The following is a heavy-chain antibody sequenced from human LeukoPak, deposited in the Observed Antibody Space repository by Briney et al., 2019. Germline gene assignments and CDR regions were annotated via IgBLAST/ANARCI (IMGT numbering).Heavy chain of an antibody. CDR1: GYTFTSYG. Sequence: ASVTVSCKASGYTFTSYGISWVRQAPGQGREWMGWISAYNGNTNYAQKLQGRVTMTTDTSTSTAYMELRSLRSDDTAVYYCARDEDWNYGTAYDWFDPWGQGTLVTVSS. D-gene: IGHD1-7*01. J-gene: IGHJ5*02. CDR3: ARDEDWNYGTAYDWFDP. CDR2: ISAYNGNT. V-gene: IGHV1-18*01.